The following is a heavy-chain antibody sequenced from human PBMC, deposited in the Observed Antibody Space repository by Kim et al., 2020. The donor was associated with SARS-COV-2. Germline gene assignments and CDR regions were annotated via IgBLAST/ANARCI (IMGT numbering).Heavy chain of an antibody. Sequence: SETLSLTCTVSGGSISSYYWSWIRQPPGKGLEWIGYIYYSGSTNYNPSLKSRVTISVDTSKNQFSLKLSSVTAADTAVYYCARAHYGDYVGSWFDPWGQGTLVTVSS. CDR2: IYYSGST. CDR3: ARAHYGDYVGSWFDP. V-gene: IGHV4-59*13. CDR1: GGSISSYY. D-gene: IGHD4-17*01. J-gene: IGHJ5*02.